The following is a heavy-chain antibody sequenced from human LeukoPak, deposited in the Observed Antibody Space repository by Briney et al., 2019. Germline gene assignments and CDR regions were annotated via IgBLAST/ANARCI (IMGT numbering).Heavy chain of an antibody. Sequence: PSETLSLTCAVYGGSFSGYYWSWIRQPPGKGLEWIGEINHSGSTNYNPSLKSRVTISVDTSKNQFSLKLSSVTAADTAVYYCARGRGGYYGSGSLYYYYYMDVWGKGTTVTVSS. J-gene: IGHJ6*03. V-gene: IGHV4-34*01. CDR1: GGSFSGYY. D-gene: IGHD3-10*01. CDR2: INHSGST. CDR3: ARGRGGYYGSGSLYYYYYMDV.